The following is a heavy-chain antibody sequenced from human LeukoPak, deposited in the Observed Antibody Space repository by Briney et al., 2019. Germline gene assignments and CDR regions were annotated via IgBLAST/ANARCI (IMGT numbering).Heavy chain of an antibody. Sequence: GASVKVSCKASGYTFTGYYMHWVRQAPGQGLEWMGWINPNSGGTNHAQKFQGRVTMTRDTSISTAYMELSRLRSDDTAVYYCARDGGYELNNWFDPWGQGTLVTVSS. D-gene: IGHD5-12*01. CDR2: INPNSGGT. CDR3: ARDGGYELNNWFDP. CDR1: GYTFTGYY. V-gene: IGHV1-2*02. J-gene: IGHJ5*02.